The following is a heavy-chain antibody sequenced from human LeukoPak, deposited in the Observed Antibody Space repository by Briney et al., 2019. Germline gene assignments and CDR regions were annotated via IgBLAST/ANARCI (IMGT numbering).Heavy chain of an antibody. CDR2: ISYDGSRA. CDR3: TRYNNDHFDY. J-gene: IGHJ4*02. CDR1: GATFCGYG. D-gene: IGHD1-14*01. Sequence: GGSLRLSCAGSGATFCGYGMHWVRQTPGKGLEWVAVISYDGSRASYADSVKGRFTISRDNSKNTMSVQMYDLRAEDTAVYYCTRYNNDHFDYWGQGTLVTVSS. V-gene: IGHV3-33*01.